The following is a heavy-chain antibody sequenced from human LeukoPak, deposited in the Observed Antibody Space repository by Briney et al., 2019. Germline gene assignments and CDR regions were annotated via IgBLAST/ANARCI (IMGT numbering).Heavy chain of an antibody. CDR1: GFTFSSYG. V-gene: IGHV3-30*18. D-gene: IGHD2-2*01. CDR2: ISYDGSNE. CDR3: AKDRRYCSSTSCYARPYYYYGMDV. Sequence: GGSLRLSCAVSGFTFSSYGMHWVRQAPGKGLEWVAVISYDGSNEYYADSVKGRFTISRDNSKNTLYLQMNSLRAEDTAVYYCAKDRRYCSSTSCYARPYYYYGMDVWGQGTTVTVSS. J-gene: IGHJ6*02.